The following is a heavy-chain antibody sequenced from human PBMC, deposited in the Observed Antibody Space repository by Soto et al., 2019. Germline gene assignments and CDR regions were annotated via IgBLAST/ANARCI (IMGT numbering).Heavy chain of an antibody. CDR2: ISYDGSEK. CDR3: ARDYFGSGVDYFDF. Sequence: GSLRLSCAVSGLTFSNHAMYWVRQAPGVGLEWVAGISYDGSEKHYADSVKGRVTISRDNSKNTLYLEMNSLRPEDTAVYYCARDYFGSGVDYFDFWGQGTLVTVSS. CDR1: GLTFSNHA. D-gene: IGHD3-10*01. J-gene: IGHJ4*02. V-gene: IGHV3-30-3*01.